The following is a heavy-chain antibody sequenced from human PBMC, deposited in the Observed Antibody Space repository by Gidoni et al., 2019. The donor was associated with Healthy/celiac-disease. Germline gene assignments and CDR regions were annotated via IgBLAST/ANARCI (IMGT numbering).Heavy chain of an antibody. J-gene: IGHJ4*02. CDR2: ISSSGSTI. CDR3: AMALPGGDLSFDY. CDR1: GFTFSDYY. Sequence: QVQLVESGGGLVMPGGSVRLSCAASGFTFSDYYMSWVRQAPGKGLEWVSYISSSGSTIYYADSVKGRFTISRDNAKNSLYLQMNSLRAEDTAVYYCAMALPGGDLSFDYWGQGTLVTVSS. D-gene: IGHD2-21*02. V-gene: IGHV3-11*01.